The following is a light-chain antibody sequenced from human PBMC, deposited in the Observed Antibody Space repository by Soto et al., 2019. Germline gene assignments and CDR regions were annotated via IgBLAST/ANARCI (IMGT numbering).Light chain of an antibody. J-gene: IGLJ1*01. Sequence: QSVLTPPPSASWSPGQSVAISCTGTSSDVGGYDYVSWHQQHPGKAPKLMIYDVSKRPSGVPDRFSGSKSGNTASLTVSGLQAEDEADYYCSSYAGTYIVFGTGTKVTVL. V-gene: IGLV2-8*01. CDR2: DVS. CDR3: SSYAGTYIV. CDR1: SSDVGGYDY.